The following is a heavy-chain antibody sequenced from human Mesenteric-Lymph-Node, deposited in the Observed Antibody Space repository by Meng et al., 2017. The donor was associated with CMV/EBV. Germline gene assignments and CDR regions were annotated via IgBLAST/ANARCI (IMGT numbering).Heavy chain of an antibody. Sequence: ASVKVSFKTSGYIFTGYYVHWVRQAPGQGLEWMGWINPNSGDTEYTHRFQGRVTMTRDTSITTAYMELSRLRSDDTAVHYCARGLWARRLTASGFWGQGTLVTVSS. CDR3: ARGLWARRLTASGF. V-gene: IGHV1-2*02. CDR2: INPNSGDT. J-gene: IGHJ4*02. CDR1: GYIFTGYY. D-gene: IGHD4/OR15-4a*01.